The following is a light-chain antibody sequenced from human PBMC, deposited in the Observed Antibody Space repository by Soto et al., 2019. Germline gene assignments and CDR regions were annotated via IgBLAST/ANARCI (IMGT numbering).Light chain of an antibody. J-gene: IGKJ5*01. CDR2: GAS. Sequence: IVMTQSPAPLSVSPGERPTLSCTASQSVTNSYLAWYQQKPGQAPRLLVYGASSRATGIPDRFSGTGSETDFTLTISRLEPEDFAVYYCQQYDKSPITFGQGRRLEIK. CDR1: QSVTNSY. CDR3: QQYDKSPIT. V-gene: IGKV3-20*01.